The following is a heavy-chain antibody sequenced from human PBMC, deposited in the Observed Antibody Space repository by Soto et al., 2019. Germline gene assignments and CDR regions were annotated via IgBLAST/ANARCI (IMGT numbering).Heavy chain of an antibody. CDR2: ISGYNGNT. CDR1: GYTFTRYG. J-gene: IGHJ6*03. D-gene: IGHD2-2*01. CDR3: ARPGHSSSASCALYTSDNLCMGF. Sequence: ASVKVSSKASGYTFTRYGISWVGQAPGQGLEAMGWISGYNGNTNYAQKFQGRVTMTTDTSKSTAYMELRSLTSDDTAVYYCARPGHSSSASCALYTSDNLCMGFWDEETRVTIFS. V-gene: IGHV1-18*01.